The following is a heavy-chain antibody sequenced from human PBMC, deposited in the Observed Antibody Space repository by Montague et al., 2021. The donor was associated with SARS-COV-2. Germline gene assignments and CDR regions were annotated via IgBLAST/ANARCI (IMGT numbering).Heavy chain of an antibody. V-gene: IGHV4-39*07. CDR3: AREQVMWWFDP. CDR1: GGSISSSSYY. Sequence: SETLSLTCTVSGGSISSSSYYWVWIRQPPGKGLEWVGTIFYSGSAYYNPSLKSRVAISVDTSKNQFSLKLTSVTAADTAVYHCAREQVMWWFDPWGQGTLVTVSS. J-gene: IGHJ5*02. D-gene: IGHD2-21*01. CDR2: IFYSGSA.